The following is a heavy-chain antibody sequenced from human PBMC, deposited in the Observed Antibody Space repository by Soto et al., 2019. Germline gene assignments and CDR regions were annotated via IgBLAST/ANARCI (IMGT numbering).Heavy chain of an antibody. CDR2: INPSSGST. J-gene: IGHJ4*02. D-gene: IGHD3-3*01. CDR3: ARVNTIFGVVPIAY. V-gene: IGHV1-46*01. CDR1: GYTFTSYY. Sequence: ASVKVSCKASGYTFTSYYMHWVRQAPGQGLEWMGIINPSSGSTSYAQKFQGRVTMTRNTSISTAYMELSSLRSEDTAVYYCARVNTIFGVVPIAYWGQGTLVTVSS.